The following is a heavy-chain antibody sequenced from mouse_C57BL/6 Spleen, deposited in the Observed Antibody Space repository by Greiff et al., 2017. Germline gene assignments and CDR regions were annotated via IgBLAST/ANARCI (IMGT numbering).Heavy chain of an antibody. CDR2: FHPYNDDT. D-gene: IGHD1-1*01. V-gene: IGHV1-47*01. CDR1: GYTFTTYP. CDR3: ARGPLIPTVVAPYFDY. J-gene: IGHJ2*01. Sequence: QVQLQQSGAELVKPGASVKMSCKASGYTFTTYPIEWMKQNHGKSLEWIGNFHPYNDDTKYNEKFKGKATLTVEKSSSTVYLELSRLTSEDSAVYYCARGPLIPTVVAPYFDYWGQGTTLTVSS.